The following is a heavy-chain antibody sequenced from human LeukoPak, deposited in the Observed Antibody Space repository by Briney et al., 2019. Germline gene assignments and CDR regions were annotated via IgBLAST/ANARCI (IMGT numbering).Heavy chain of an antibody. D-gene: IGHD2-2*01. CDR2: ISGSGGST. Sequence: GGSLRLSCAASGFMFSSFSMSWVRQAPGKGLEWVSAISGSGGSTYYADSVRGRFTISRDNSKNTLYLQMNSLRAEDTAVYYCAKEGGGLVPAARPFDYWGQGTLVTVSS. V-gene: IGHV3-23*01. J-gene: IGHJ4*02. CDR3: AKEGGGLVPAARPFDY. CDR1: GFMFSSFS.